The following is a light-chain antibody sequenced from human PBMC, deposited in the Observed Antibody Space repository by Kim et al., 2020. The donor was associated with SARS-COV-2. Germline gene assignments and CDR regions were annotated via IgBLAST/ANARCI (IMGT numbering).Light chain of an antibody. V-gene: IGKV1-6*01. Sequence: SVGDSVTITCRASQGISHDLAWYQQKPEKAPKLLIYAASSLQSGVPSRFSGSGSGTDFTLTISSLQPEDFATYYCLQDYNFPPWTFGQGTKVDIK. CDR2: AAS. CDR3: LQDYNFPPWT. J-gene: IGKJ1*01. CDR1: QGISHD.